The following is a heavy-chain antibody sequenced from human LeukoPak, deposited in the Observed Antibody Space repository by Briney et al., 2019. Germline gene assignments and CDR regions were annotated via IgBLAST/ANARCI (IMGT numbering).Heavy chain of an antibody. V-gene: IGHV4-34*01. CDR3: GRDSSHWQIDY. D-gene: IGHD1-1*01. Sequence: SETLSLTGAVYGGSFSGYYWSWIRQPPGKGLEWIGEINHSGSTNYNPSLKSRVTISVDTSKNQFSLKLSSVTAADTAVYYCGRDSSHWQIDYWGQGALVTDSS. J-gene: IGHJ4*02. CDR2: INHSGST. CDR1: GGSFSGYY.